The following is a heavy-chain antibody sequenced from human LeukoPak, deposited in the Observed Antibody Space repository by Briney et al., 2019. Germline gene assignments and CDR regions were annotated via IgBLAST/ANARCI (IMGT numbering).Heavy chain of an antibody. D-gene: IGHD3-10*02. CDR2: IRSDGSDT. Sequence: GGSLRLSCAASTFTFSNYNMHWVRQAPGKGLEWVAFIRSDGSDTDYADSVKGRFTISRDNAKNSLYLQMNSLRAEDTAVYYCAELGITMIGGVWGKGTTVTISS. CDR1: TFTFSNYN. CDR3: AELGITMIGGV. V-gene: IGHV3-30*02. J-gene: IGHJ6*04.